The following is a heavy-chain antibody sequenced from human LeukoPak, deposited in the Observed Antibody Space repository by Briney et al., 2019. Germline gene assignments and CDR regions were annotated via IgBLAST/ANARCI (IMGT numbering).Heavy chain of an antibody. J-gene: IGHJ4*02. CDR3: ARIPAIAGIDY. D-gene: IGHD6-13*01. CDR1: GFTFNTYE. Sequence: PGGSLRLSCAASGFTFNTYEMNWVRQAPGKGLEWVSSISHSSSDIYYADSVKGRFTISRDNAKNSLYLQMNSLRAEDMAVYYCARIPAIAGIDYWGQGTLVTVSS. V-gene: IGHV3-21*01. CDR2: ISHSSSDI.